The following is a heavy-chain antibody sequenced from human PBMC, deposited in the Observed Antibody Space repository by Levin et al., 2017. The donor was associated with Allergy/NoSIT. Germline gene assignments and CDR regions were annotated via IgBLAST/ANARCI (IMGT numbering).Heavy chain of an antibody. Sequence: GGSLRLSCAASGFTFDDYAMHWVRQAPGKGLEWVSGISWNSGSIGYADSVKGRFTISRDNAKNSLYLQMNSLRAEDTALYYCAPLSSGDYWGQGTLVTVSS. V-gene: IGHV3-9*01. CDR3: APLSSGDY. CDR2: ISWNSGSI. CDR1: GFTFDDYA. J-gene: IGHJ4*02. D-gene: IGHD6-19*01.